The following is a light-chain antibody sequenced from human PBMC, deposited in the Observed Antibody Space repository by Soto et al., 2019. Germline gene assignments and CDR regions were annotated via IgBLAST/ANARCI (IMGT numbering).Light chain of an antibody. Sequence: EIVMTQSPATLSVSPGERATLSCRASQSVSSKLAGYQQKPGQAPRVLIYGASTRATGIPARFSGSGSGTEFTLTISSLQSEDFAVYYCQHDNDWPPTWTFGQGTRVEIK. V-gene: IGKV3-15*01. CDR2: GAS. CDR3: QHDNDWPPTWT. CDR1: QSVSSK. J-gene: IGKJ1*01.